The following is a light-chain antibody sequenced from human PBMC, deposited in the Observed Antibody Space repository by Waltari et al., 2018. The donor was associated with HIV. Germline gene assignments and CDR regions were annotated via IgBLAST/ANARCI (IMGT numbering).Light chain of an antibody. V-gene: IGKV3-20*01. CDR1: QSVSNAY. CDR2: VAS. J-gene: IGKJ2*01. CDR3: QQYGRSPPYT. Sequence: EIVLTQSPGTLSLSPGERATLSCRASQSVSNAYLAWYQQKPGQAPRLLSYVASSRATGIPDRFSGSGSGTDCTLTISRLEPEDFAVYYCQQYGRSPPYTFGQGTKLEI.